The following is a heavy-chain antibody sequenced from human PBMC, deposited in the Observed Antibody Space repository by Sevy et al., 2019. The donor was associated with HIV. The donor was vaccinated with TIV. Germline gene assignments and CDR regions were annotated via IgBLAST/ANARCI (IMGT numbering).Heavy chain of an antibody. V-gene: IGHV1-18*01. CDR1: GYIFTSFA. J-gene: IGHJ4*02. CDR2: INTYNGNT. Sequence: ASVKVSCKASGYIFTSFAISWVRQAPGHGLEWMAWINTYNGNTKYAQELQGRVTLTTDTSTTTVYMELGSLKSDDTAVYFCARDRGSGWDDYWGQGTLVTVSS. D-gene: IGHD6-19*01. CDR3: ARDRGSGWDDY.